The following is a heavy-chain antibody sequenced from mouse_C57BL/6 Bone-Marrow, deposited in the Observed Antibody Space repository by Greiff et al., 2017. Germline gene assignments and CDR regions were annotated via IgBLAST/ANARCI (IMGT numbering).Heavy chain of an antibody. CDR3: ARGYYGSSWAMGY. V-gene: IGHV1-69*01. J-gene: IGHJ4*01. D-gene: IGHD1-1*01. CDR1: GYTFTSYW. CDR2: IVPSDSYT. Sequence: VQLQQPGAELVMPGASVKLSCKASGYTFTSYWMHWVKQRPGQGLEWIGEIVPSDSYTNYNQKFKGKSTLTVAKSSSTAYMQLSSLTSEESAVYYSARGYYGSSWAMGYGGQGNSVTGSS.